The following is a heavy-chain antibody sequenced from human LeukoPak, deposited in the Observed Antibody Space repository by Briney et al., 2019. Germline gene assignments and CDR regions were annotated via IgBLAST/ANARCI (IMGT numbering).Heavy chain of an antibody. V-gene: IGHV3-23*01. J-gene: IGHJ4*02. D-gene: IGHD3-10*01. CDR1: GFTFSSYA. CDR3: AKDRFGELLYDY. CDR2: ISGSGGST. Sequence: PGGSLRLSCAASGFTFSSYAMSWVRQAPGKGLEWVSAISGSGGSTYYADSVKGRFTISRDNSKNTLYLQMNSLRAEDTVVYYCAKDRFGELLYDYWGQGTLVTVSS.